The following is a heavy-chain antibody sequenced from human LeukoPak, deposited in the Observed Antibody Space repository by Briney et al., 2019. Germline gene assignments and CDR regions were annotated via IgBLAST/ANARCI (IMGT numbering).Heavy chain of an antibody. Sequence: SQTLSLTCAISGDSVSSNSAAWNWIRQSPSRGLEWLGRTYYKSKWYNDYAEFVKGRITINPDTAKNHFSLQLSSVTPEDTAVYYCAKYNWNDVRWFGPWGQGTLVTVSS. CDR1: GDSVSSNSAA. CDR2: TYYKSKWYN. V-gene: IGHV6-1*01. D-gene: IGHD1-1*01. J-gene: IGHJ5*02. CDR3: AKYNWNDVRWFGP.